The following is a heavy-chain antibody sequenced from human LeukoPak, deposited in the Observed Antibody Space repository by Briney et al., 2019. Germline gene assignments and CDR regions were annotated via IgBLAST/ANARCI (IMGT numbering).Heavy chain of an antibody. J-gene: IGHJ3*02. CDR2: IYPDDSDT. Sequence: GESLKISCKHSEYSFPNYCIGWVRQMPGKGLEWMGIIYPDDSDTRYSPSFQGQITIPADKSISTAYLQWSSLKAADTAMYYCARRRVAGTRYIRERLYDAFEIWGQGTMVTVSS. D-gene: IGHD6-19*01. V-gene: IGHV5-51*01. CDR3: ARRRVAGTRYIRERLYDAFEI. CDR1: EYSFPNYC.